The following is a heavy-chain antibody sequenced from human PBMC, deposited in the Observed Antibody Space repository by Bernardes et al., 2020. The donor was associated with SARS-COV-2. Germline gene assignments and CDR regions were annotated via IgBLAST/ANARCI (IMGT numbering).Heavy chain of an antibody. CDR3: ARIDEETGRDY. V-gene: IGHV3-21*01. Sequence: GGSLRLSCVASGFTFSNHLFSWCRQQPGKGREGGLSTAGAGMYTYYGDSVRGRFTTSRDNTRTSVFLHMESLRAEDTAVYYCARIDEETGRDYWGQGTLVTVSS. D-gene: IGHD1-1*01. J-gene: IGHJ4*02. CDR2: TAGAGMYT. CDR1: GFTFSNHL.